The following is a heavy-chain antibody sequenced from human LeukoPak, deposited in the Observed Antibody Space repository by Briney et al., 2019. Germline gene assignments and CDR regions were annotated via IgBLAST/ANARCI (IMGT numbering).Heavy chain of an antibody. D-gene: IGHD3-10*01. J-gene: IGHJ4*02. Sequence: PGRSLRLSCAASGFTFSSYGMHWVRQAPGKGLEWVAVISYDGSHIYYADSVKGRFTISRDNSKNTLYLQMSSLRTEDTAVYYCAKKSPGSYYALPEYWGQGTLVTVPS. CDR3: AKKSPGSYYALPEY. CDR2: ISYDGSHI. CDR1: GFTFSSYG. V-gene: IGHV3-30*18.